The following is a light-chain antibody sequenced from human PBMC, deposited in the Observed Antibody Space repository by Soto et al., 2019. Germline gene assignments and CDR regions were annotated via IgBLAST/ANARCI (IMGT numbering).Light chain of an antibody. Sequence: DIQMTQSPSTLSASVGDRVTITCRASQSISSWLAWYQQKPGKAPKLLMDGASSLEGGVPSRFSGSGSGTEFTLTSSRLQPDYVATYCCQQYKSYWTFGQGTKVDI. CDR2: GAS. CDR1: QSISSW. V-gene: IGKV1-5*01. CDR3: QQYKSYWT. J-gene: IGKJ1*01.